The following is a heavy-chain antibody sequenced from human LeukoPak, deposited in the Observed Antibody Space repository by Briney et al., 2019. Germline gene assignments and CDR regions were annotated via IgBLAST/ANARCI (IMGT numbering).Heavy chain of an antibody. J-gene: IGHJ3*01. V-gene: IGHV4-4*02. CDR3: ARGPNTAGNYRAFDL. CDR1: GDSISGNNW. Sequence: SETLSLTCAVSGDSISGNNWWSWVRQPPGKGLEWIGEIYHSGSTYYNPSLKSRVIISADTSKNQFSLKLTSVTAADTAAYYCARGPNTAGNYRAFDLWGQGTKVTVSS. D-gene: IGHD4-11*01. CDR2: IYHSGST.